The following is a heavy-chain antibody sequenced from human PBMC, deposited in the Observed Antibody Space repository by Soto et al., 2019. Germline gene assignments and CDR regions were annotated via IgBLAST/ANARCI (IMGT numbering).Heavy chain of an antibody. CDR1: VRSFSSGGYS. D-gene: IGHD3-10*01. Sequence: TLSVTCAVPVRSFSSGGYSWGCVRQPLGKGLEWIGYIYHSGGTDYNPSFESRVTISLDRSQNQFSLKLESVSAADTAVYYCARSLLTRIRGATIPYYSVMDVWGQGNTVTVSS. J-gene: IGHJ6*02. CDR2: IYHSGGT. V-gene: IGHV4-30-2*01. CDR3: ARSLLTRIRGATIPYYSVMDV.